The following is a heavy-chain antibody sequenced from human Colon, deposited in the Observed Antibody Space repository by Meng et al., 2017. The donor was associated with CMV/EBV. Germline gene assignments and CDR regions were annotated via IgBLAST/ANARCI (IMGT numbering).Heavy chain of an antibody. CDR3: ARSASYQLLSY. CDR2: ISSSGSYI. V-gene: IGHV3-21*01. Sequence: GESLKISCAASGFTFSTYSMSWVRQTPGKGLEWVSSISSSGSYISYADSVKGRFTISRDNAKNSLLLQMNSLRAEDTAVYYCARSASYQLLSYWGQGTLVTVSS. J-gene: IGHJ4*02. CDR1: GFTFSTYS. D-gene: IGHD2-2*01.